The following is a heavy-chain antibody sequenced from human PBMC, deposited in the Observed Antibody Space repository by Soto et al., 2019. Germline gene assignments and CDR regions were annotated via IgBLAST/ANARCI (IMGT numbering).Heavy chain of an antibody. V-gene: IGHV4-31*03. CDR1: GGSISSGGYY. CDR2: IYYSGST. D-gene: IGHD5-18*01. CDR3: ARGPRGYSYGPGGFYYYGMDV. Sequence: QVQLQESGPGLVKPSQTLSLTCTVSGGSISSGGYYWSWIRQHPGKGLEWIGYIYYSGSTYYNPSLKSRVTTSVDTSKNQFSLKLSSVTAADTAVYYCARGPRGYSYGPGGFYYYGMDVWGQGTTVTVSS. J-gene: IGHJ6*02.